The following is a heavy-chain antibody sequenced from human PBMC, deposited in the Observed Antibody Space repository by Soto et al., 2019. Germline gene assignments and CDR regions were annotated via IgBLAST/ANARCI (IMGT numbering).Heavy chain of an antibody. D-gene: IGHD6-19*01. CDR2: ISGSGGST. V-gene: IGHV3-23*01. CDR3: AKGFSSGWSQNYYYYGMDV. J-gene: IGHJ6*02. Sequence: GGSLRLSCAASGFTFSSYAMSWVRQAPGKGLEWVSAISGSGGSTYYADSVKGRFTISRDNSKNTLYLQMNSLRAEDPAVYYCAKGFSSGWSQNYYYYGMDVWGQGTTVTVSS. CDR1: GFTFSSYA.